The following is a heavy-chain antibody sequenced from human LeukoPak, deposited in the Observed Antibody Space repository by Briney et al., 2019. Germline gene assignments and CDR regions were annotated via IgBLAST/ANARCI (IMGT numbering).Heavy chain of an antibody. CDR2: INPSGGDT. D-gene: IGHD3-9*01. J-gene: IGHJ6*02. CDR3: ARDRGDYDILTGYSLTYGMDV. CDR1: GYTFTSFY. V-gene: IGHV1-46*01. Sequence: GASVKVSCKASGYTFTSFYMHWVRQAPGQGREWMGIINPSGGDTSYAQKFQGRVTMTRDTYTSTVYMELSSLRSEDTAVYYCARDRGDYDILTGYSLTYGMDVWGQGTTVTVSS.